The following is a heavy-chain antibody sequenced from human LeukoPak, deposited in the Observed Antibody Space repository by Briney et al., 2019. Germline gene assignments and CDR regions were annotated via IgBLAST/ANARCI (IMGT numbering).Heavy chain of an antibody. V-gene: IGHV4-59*12. Sequence: SETLSLTCTVSGGSISSYYWSWIRQPPGKGLEWIGYIYYSGSTNYNPSLKSRVTISVDTSKNQFSLKLSSVTAADTAVYYCARDRYYDSSGYSYGMDVWGQGTTVTVSS. J-gene: IGHJ6*02. D-gene: IGHD3-22*01. CDR3: ARDRYYDSSGYSYGMDV. CDR2: IYYSGST. CDR1: GGSISSYY.